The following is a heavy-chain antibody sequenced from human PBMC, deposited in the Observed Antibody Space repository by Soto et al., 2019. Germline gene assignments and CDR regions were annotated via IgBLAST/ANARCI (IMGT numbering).Heavy chain of an antibody. D-gene: IGHD1-26*01. Sequence: PSETLSLTCTVSDGSISSYYWSWIRQPPGKGLEWIGYIYYSGSTNYNPSLKSRVTISVDTSKNQFSLKLSSVTAADTAVYYCAGIVGATTAPFDYWGQGTLVTVSS. J-gene: IGHJ4*02. CDR1: DGSISSYY. V-gene: IGHV4-59*01. CDR3: AGIVGATTAPFDY. CDR2: IYYSGST.